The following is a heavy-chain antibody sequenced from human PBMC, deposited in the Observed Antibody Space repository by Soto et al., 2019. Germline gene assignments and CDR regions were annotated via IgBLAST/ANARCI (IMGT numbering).Heavy chain of an antibody. Sequence: PGGSLRLSCAASGFTFSSYGMHWVRQAPGKGLEWVAVISYDGSNKYYADSVKGRFTISRDNSKNTLYLQMNSLRAEDTAVYYCAKDNYVWGSYHIDYWGQGTLVTVSS. D-gene: IGHD3-16*02. CDR2: ISYDGSNK. V-gene: IGHV3-30*18. CDR3: AKDNYVWGSYHIDY. CDR1: GFTFSSYG. J-gene: IGHJ4*02.